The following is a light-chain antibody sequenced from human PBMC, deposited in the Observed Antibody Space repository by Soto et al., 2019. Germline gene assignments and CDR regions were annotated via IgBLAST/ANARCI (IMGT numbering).Light chain of an antibody. V-gene: IGLV3-21*02. J-gene: IGLJ3*02. Sequence: SYVLTQPPSVSVAPGQTATISCGGANFGNKGGHCDQQKPGQAPGLVGYDDNDRPYGIPERMSGTKLGNTATLTISRVDGGDEADFYCQVWDGSSDLQWVFGGGTKLTVL. CDR3: QVWDGSSDLQWV. CDR2: DDN. CDR1: NFGNKG.